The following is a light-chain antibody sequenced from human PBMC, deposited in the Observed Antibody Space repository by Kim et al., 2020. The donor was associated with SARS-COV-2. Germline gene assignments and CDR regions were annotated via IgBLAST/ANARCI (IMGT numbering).Light chain of an antibody. CDR3: QLWDSNTDHWV. Sequence: SYVLTQPPSVSVVPGQTATITCGGDNIGRKTVHWYQQKPGQAPIVVIYYDNDRPSGIPERFSGSNSGNTATLTINRVEAGDEADYYCQLWDSNTDHWVFGGGTQLTVL. CDR1: NIGRKT. J-gene: IGLJ3*02. CDR2: YDN. V-gene: IGLV3-21*04.